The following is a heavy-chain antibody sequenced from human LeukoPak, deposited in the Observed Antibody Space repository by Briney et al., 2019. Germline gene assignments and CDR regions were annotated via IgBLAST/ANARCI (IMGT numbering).Heavy chain of an antibody. CDR2: IRNKATSYTT. V-gene: IGHV3-72*01. D-gene: IGHD1-26*01. CDR1: GFTFSDHY. CDR3: ARGPPCSGSERPFDY. J-gene: IGHJ4*02. Sequence: GGSLRLSCAASGFTFSDHYMEWVRQAPGKGLEWVARIRNKATSYTTEYAASVKGRFTISRDESQNSLYLEMTSLKTEDTAMYYCARGPPCSGSERPFDYWGQGTLVTVSS.